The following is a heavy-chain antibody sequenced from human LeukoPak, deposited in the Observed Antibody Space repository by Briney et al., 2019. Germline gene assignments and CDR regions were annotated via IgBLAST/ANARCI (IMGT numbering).Heavy chain of an antibody. CDR1: GYSFTSSY. CDR3: GSAINRWSPFDY. J-gene: IGHJ4*02. CDR2: INNSGGTT. Sequence: VASVKVSCKASGYSFTSSYMHWVRQAPGQGLEWMGIINNSGGTTKYAQKFQGRVTMTRDTSTRTVHMELSSLRSEDTAVYYCGSAINRWSPFDYWGQGTLVTVSS. V-gene: IGHV1-46*01. D-gene: IGHD4-23*01.